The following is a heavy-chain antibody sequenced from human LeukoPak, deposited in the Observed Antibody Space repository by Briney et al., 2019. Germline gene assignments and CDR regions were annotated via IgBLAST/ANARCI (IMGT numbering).Heavy chain of an antibody. D-gene: IGHD3-10*01. J-gene: IGHJ3*02. Sequence: PSETLSLTCTVSGGSISSGGYYWSWIRQHPGKGLEWIGYIYYSGSTYYNPSLKSRVTISVDTSKNQFSLKLSSVTAADTAVYYCARDYKDVPHDAFDIWGQGTMVTVSS. CDR1: GGSISSGGYY. CDR2: IYYSGST. V-gene: IGHV4-31*03. CDR3: ARDYKDVPHDAFDI.